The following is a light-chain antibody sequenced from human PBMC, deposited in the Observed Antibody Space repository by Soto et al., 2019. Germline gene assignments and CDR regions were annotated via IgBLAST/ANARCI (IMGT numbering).Light chain of an antibody. CDR2: DAS. CDR1: QSITSW. Sequence: DIQMTQSPSTLSASVADRVTITCRASQSITSWLAWYQQKPGKAPKLLIYDASSLESGVPSRFSGSGSGTEFTLTISSLQPHDFATYYCQQYNSYPWTFGQGTKVEIK. CDR3: QQYNSYPWT. J-gene: IGKJ1*01. V-gene: IGKV1-5*01.